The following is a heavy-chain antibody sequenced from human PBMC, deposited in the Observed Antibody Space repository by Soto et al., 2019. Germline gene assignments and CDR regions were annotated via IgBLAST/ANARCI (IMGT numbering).Heavy chain of an antibody. J-gene: IGHJ6*03. CDR1: GFTFSDYY. V-gene: IGHV3-11*01. CDR2: ISSSGSTI. Sequence: QVQLVESGGGLVKPGGALRLSCAASGFTFSDYYMSWIRQAPGKGLEWVSYISSSGSTIYYADSVKGRFTISRDNAKNPLYLQMTSRRAEDTAVYYCARAVAAAGYYYYYYYYMDVWGKGTTVTVSS. D-gene: IGHD6-13*01. CDR3: ARAVAAAGYYYYYYYYMDV.